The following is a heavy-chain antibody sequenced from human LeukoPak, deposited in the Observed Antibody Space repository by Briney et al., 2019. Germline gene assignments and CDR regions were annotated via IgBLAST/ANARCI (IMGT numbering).Heavy chain of an antibody. D-gene: IGHD5-12*01. V-gene: IGHV1-2*02. CDR2: INPNSGGT. CDR3: AREDSGYDSLFDY. Sequence: GASVKVSCKTSGYTFTDYYVHWVRQAPGQGLEWMGWINPNSGGTNYAQKFQGRVTMTRDTSISTAYMELSRLRSDDTAVYYCAREDSGYDSLFDYWGQGTLVTVSS. J-gene: IGHJ4*02. CDR1: GYTFTDYY.